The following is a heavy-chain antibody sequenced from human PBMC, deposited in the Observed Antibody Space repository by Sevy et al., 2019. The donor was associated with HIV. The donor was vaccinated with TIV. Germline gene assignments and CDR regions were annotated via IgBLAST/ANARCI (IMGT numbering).Heavy chain of an antibody. V-gene: IGHV3-74*01. CDR2: VNSDGSST. Sequence: GGSLRLSCAASGFTFSSYWMHWVRQAPGKGLVWVSRVNSDGSSTSYADSVKGRFTISRDNAKNTLYLQMNSLRAEDTAVYYSAEGAAAGTFDYWGQGTLVSVSS. CDR3: AEGAAAGTFDY. D-gene: IGHD6-13*01. J-gene: IGHJ4*02. CDR1: GFTFSSYW.